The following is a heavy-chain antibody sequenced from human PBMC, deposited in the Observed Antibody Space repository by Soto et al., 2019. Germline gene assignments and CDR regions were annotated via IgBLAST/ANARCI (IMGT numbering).Heavy chain of an antibody. CDR1: GGTFSSYA. Sequence: MQLLESGAEVKKPGSSVKVSCKASGGTFSSYAISWVRQAPGQGLEWMGGIIPIFGTANYAQKFQGRVTITADESTSTAYMELSSLRSEDTAVYYCARAEDIVVVPAASRDYYYYGMDVWGQGTTVTVSS. J-gene: IGHJ6*02. CDR2: IIPIFGTA. CDR3: ARAEDIVVVPAASRDYYYYGMDV. D-gene: IGHD2-2*01. V-gene: IGHV1-69*01.